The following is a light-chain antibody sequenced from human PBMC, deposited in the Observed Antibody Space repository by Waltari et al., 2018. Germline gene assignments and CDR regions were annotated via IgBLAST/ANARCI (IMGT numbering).Light chain of an antibody. CDR3: SSYTNRNTLI. J-gene: IGLJ2*01. CDR2: DVS. CDR1: SSDVGGYNH. Sequence: QSALTQPASVSGSPGQSITISCTGTSSDVGGYNHVSWYQQDPGKVPKLIIYDVSERPPGVSDRFSVSKSGNTASLTISGVQAEDETDYYCSSYTNRNTLIFGGGTKLTVL. V-gene: IGLV2-14*01.